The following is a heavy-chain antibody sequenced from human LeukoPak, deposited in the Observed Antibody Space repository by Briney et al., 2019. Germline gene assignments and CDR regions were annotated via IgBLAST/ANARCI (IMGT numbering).Heavy chain of an antibody. CDR3: ARHPERYSYFDY. CDR1: GGSISSSSYY. D-gene: IGHD5-18*01. CDR2: IYYTGSA. V-gene: IGHV4-39*01. Sequence: SETLSLTCTVPGGSISSSSYYWGWIRQPPGKGLEWIGSIYYTGSAYYNPSLKSRVTMSVDTSKNQFSLRLSSVTAADTAVYSCARHPERYSYFDYWGQGTLVTVSS. J-gene: IGHJ4*02.